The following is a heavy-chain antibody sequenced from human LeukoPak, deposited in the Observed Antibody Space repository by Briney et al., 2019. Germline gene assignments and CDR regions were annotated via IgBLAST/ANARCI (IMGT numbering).Heavy chain of an antibody. CDR2: INHSGST. J-gene: IGHJ5*02. V-gene: IGHV4-34*01. Sequence: SEPLSLTCAVYGGSFSGYYWSWIRQPPGKGLEWIGEINHSGSTNYNPSLKSRVTISVDTSKNQFSLKLSSVTAADTAVYYCARMVRGVKWFDPWGQGALVTVSS. D-gene: IGHD3-10*01. CDR3: ARMVRGVKWFDP. CDR1: GGSFSGYY.